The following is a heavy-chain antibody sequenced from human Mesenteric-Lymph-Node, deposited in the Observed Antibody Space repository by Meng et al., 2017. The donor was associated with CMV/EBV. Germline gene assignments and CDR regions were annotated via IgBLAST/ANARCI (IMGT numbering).Heavy chain of an antibody. D-gene: IGHD2-15*01. J-gene: IGHJ4*02. Sequence: GDPFSNAAINWIRQAPGQGLEWMGRIIPHLDIPNYSEKFQDRITIAADKSTSTVSLELRSLRSADTAMYYCARDLRAVVAAPEFFDSWGQGTLVTVSS. CDR2: IIPHLDIP. CDR3: ARDLRAVVAAPEFFDS. CDR1: GDPFSNAA. V-gene: IGHV1-69*04.